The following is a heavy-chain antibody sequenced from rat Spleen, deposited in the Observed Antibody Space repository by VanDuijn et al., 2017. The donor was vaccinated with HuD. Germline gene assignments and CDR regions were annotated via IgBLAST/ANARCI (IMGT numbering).Heavy chain of an antibody. CDR3: ARAGYLRDWYFDF. V-gene: IGHV5-29*01. CDR1: GFTFSDYD. D-gene: IGHD2-2*01. CDR2: ISSDGTST. J-gene: IGHJ1*01. Sequence: EVQLVESGGGLVQPGRSLKLSCAASGFTFSDYDMAWVRQAPTKGLEWVATISSDGTSTYYRDSVKGRFTISRDDVKNTLYVQMDSLRSEDTATYYCARAGYLRDWYFDFWGPGTMVTVSS.